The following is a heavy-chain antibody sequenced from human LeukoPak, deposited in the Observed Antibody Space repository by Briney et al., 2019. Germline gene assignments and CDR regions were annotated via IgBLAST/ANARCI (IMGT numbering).Heavy chain of an antibody. CDR1: GYTFTGYY. Sequence: GASVKVSCKDSGYTFTGYYMHWVRQAPGQGLEGMGWINPNSGGTNYAQKFQGRVTMTRDTSISTAYMELSRLRSDDTAVYYCARGSDDFWSGYSPSYWGQGTLVTVSS. CDR2: INPNSGGT. V-gene: IGHV1-2*02. J-gene: IGHJ4*02. CDR3: ARGSDDFWSGYSPSY. D-gene: IGHD3-3*01.